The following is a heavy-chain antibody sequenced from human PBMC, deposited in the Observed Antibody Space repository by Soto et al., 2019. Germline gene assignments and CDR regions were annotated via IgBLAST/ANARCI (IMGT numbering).Heavy chain of an antibody. D-gene: IGHD3-16*01. CDR1: GDSISSGNKY. V-gene: IGHV4-30-4*01. J-gene: IGHJ6*02. CDR3: ARVPSPFDYYYAMDV. CDR2: IFSSGTT. Sequence: SETLSLTCTVSGDSISSGNKYWSWIRQPPGRGLEWIGYIFSSGTTYYNPSLKSRLTMSLDASQNQFSLKLNSLTDADTAVYFCARVPSPFDYYYAMDVWGQGTTVT.